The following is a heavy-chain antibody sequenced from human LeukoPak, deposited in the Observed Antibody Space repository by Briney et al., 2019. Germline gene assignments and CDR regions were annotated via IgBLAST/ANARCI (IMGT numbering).Heavy chain of an antibody. CDR3: AKDLIGGYCSSTSCPHIEYFQH. J-gene: IGHJ1*01. CDR2: ISGSDSST. D-gene: IGHD2-2*01. CDR1: GFTFSSSA. V-gene: IGHV3-23*01. Sequence: PGGSLRLSCAASGFTFSSSAMSWVRQAPGKGLEWVSTISGSDSSTYYADSVKGRFTISRDNSKNTLYLQMNSLRAEDTAVYYCAKDLIGGYCSSTSCPHIEYFQHWGQGTLVTVSS.